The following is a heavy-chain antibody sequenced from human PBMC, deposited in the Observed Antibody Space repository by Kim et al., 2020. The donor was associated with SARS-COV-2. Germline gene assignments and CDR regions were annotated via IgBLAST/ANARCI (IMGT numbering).Heavy chain of an antibody. CDR2: INHSGST. CDR3: ARGARGMDV. J-gene: IGHJ6*02. V-gene: IGHV4-34*01. Sequence: SETLSLTCAVYGGSFSGYYWSWIRQPTGKGLEWIGEINHSGSTNYNPSLKSRVTISVDTSKNQFSLKLSSVTAADTAVYYCARGARGMDVWGQGTTVTVSS. CDR1: GGSFSGYY.